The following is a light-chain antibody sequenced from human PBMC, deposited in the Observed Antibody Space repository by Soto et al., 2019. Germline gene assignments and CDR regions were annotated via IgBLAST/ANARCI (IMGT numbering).Light chain of an antibody. CDR3: ASYTSSSTVV. CDR1: TSDIGRFNY. CDR2: DVS. J-gene: IGLJ2*01. V-gene: IGLV2-14*03. Sequence: QSALTQPASVSGSPGQSITISCTGTTSDIGRFNYVSWYQHHPGKAPKLMIYDVSNRPSRLSNRFSGSKSGNTASLIISGLQAEDEADYYCASYTSSSTVVFGGGTKLTVL.